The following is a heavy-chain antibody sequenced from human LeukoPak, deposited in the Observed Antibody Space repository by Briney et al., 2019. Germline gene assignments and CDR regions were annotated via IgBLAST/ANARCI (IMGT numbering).Heavy chain of an antibody. CDR3: ARGGNYCGGDCYSVSEDDAFDI. Sequence: PSETLSLICTVSGGSISSSSYYWAWIRQPPGTGLEWIGRIYYSGNTYYKSSLKSRVPIALETSKNQFSLKLRSVTAADTAVYCCARGGNYCGGDCYSVSEDDAFDIWGQGTMVTVSS. J-gene: IGHJ3*02. CDR1: GGSISSSSYY. CDR2: IYYSGNT. D-gene: IGHD2-21*02. V-gene: IGHV4-39*07.